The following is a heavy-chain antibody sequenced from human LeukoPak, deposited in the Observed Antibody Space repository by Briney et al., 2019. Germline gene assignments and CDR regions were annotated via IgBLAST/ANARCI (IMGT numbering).Heavy chain of an antibody. V-gene: IGHV4-59*01. CDR1: GGSISSYY. J-gene: IGHJ5*02. CDR2: IYYSGST. Sequence: SSETLSLTCTVSGGSISSYYWSWIRQPPGKGLEWIGYIYYSGSTNYNPSLKSRVTISVDTSKNQFSLELSSVTAADTAVYYCARDNYGDYAPNWFDPWGQGTLVTVSS. CDR3: ARDNYGDYAPNWFDP. D-gene: IGHD4-17*01.